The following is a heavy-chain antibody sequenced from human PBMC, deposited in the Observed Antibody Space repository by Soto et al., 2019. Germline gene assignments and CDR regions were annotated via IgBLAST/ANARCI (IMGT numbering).Heavy chain of an antibody. D-gene: IGHD4-17*01. CDR3: ARENTVTTGGAFDI. V-gene: IGHV4-30-4*01. CDR2: IYYSGST. CDR1: GGSISSGDYY. Sequence: QVQLQESGPGLVKPSQTLSLTCTVSGGSISSGDYYWSWIRQPPGKGLEWIGYIYYSGSTYYNPSPKLRVTXXVXTXXNQFSLKLSSVTAADTAVYYCARENTVTTGGAFDIWGQGTMVTVSS. J-gene: IGHJ3*02.